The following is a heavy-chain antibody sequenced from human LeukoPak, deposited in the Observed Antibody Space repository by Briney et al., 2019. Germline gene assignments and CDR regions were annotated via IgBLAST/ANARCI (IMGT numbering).Heavy chain of an antibody. V-gene: IGHV3-30*02. CDR3: ANSPGGSTGWFPDS. J-gene: IGHJ4*02. D-gene: IGHD6-19*01. CDR2: IRYDGSNK. CDR1: GFTFSNSG. Sequence: PGGSLRLSCAASGFTFSNSGMHWVRQAPGKGLEWVACIRYDGSNKYYADSVKGRFTISRDNSKNTLHLQMNSLRAEDTAAYYCANSPGGSTGWFPDSWGQGTLVTVSS.